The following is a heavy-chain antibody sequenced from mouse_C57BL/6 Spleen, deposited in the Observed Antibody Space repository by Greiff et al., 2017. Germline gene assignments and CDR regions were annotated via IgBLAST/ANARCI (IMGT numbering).Heavy chain of an antibody. Sequence: QVQLKQPGAELVRPGSSVKLSCKASGYTFTSYWMHWVKQRPIQGLEWIGNIDPSDSDTHYNQKFKDKATLTVDKSSSTAYMQLSSLTSEDSAVYYCARGPRDYWGQGTTLTVSS. CDR3: ARGPRDY. J-gene: IGHJ2*01. V-gene: IGHV1-52*01. CDR2: IDPSDSDT. CDR1: GYTFTSYW.